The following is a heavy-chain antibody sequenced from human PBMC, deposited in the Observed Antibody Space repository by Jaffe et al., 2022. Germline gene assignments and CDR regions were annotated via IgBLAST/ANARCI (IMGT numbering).Heavy chain of an antibody. CDR2: ISWDGGST. J-gene: IGHJ4*02. D-gene: IGHD6-19*01. CDR3: AKDGTATGYSSGGPPLDY. V-gene: IGHV3-43D*04. CDR1: GFTFDDYA. Sequence: EVQLVESGGVVVQPGGSLRLSCAASGFTFDDYAMHWVRQAPGKGLEWVSLISWDGGSTYYADSVKGRFTISRDNSKNSLYLQMNSLRAEDTALYYCAKDGTATGYSSGGPPLDYWGQGTLVTVSS.